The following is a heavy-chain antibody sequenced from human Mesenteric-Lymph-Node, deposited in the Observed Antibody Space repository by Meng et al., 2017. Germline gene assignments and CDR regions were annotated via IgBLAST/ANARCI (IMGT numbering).Heavy chain of an antibody. CDR3: ARDSPGGYGYFDS. CDR1: AGSNSSGNHY. J-gene: IGHJ4*02. D-gene: IGHD5-12*01. CDR2: FYYSGST. V-gene: IGHV4-30-4*01. Sequence: APDLLKPSQTRSLTCFVSAGSNSSGNHYWRFTRPPPGKGLEFIGFFYYSGSTYNNPSLKSRVIISVDTSKNQFSRNLNSVTAADAALYYCARDSPGGYGYFDSWGQGTLVTVSS.